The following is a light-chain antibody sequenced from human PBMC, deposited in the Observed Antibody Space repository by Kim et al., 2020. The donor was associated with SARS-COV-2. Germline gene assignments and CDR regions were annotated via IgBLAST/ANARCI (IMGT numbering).Light chain of an antibody. V-gene: IGLV2-11*01. CDR3: CSYAGSYTRYV. CDR2: DVS. J-gene: IGLJ1*01. Sequence: QSVTISCTGTSSDVGGYNYVSWYQQHPGKAPKLMIYDVSKRPSGVPDRFSGSKSGNTASLTISGLQAEDEADYYCCSYAGSYTRYVFGTGTQLTVL. CDR1: SSDVGGYNY.